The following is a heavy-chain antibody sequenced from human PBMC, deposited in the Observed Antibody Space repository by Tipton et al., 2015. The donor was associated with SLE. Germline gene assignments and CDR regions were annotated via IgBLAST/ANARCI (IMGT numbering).Heavy chain of an antibody. CDR2: IYYSGNT. D-gene: IGHD1-1*01. CDR1: GASVSSGSYY. Sequence: TLSLTCSVSGASVSSGSYYWTWIRQSPGKGLERIGHIYYSGNTDYNPSLKSRISISLDMYKNQFSLRVGSITAADAAVYYCAGSGWNDGKYAVDVWGQATMVIVSS. J-gene: IGHJ3*01. V-gene: IGHV4-61*01. CDR3: AGSGWNDGKYAVDV.